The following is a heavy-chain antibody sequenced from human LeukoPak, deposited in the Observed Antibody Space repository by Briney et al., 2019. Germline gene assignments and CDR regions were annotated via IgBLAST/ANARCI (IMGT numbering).Heavy chain of an antibody. CDR3: ARRSRLYKHETTGYHDS. D-gene: IGHD3-9*01. CDR2: IFYSGNT. J-gene: IGHJ4*02. Sequence: SETLSLTCNVSSDSITTTNYYWAWIRQPPGKGLERIASIFYSGNTYYNPSLKSRVIISMDTSRKQISLKLSSVTATDTAFYYCARRSRLYKHETTGYHDSWGQGTLVTVSS. V-gene: IGHV4-39*01. CDR1: SDSITTTNYY.